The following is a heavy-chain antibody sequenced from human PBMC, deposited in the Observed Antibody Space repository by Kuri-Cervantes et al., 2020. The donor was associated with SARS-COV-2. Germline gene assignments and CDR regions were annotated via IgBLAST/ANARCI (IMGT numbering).Heavy chain of an antibody. CDR2: INHSGST. CDR3: ARGRADLWPYYYYYMDV. J-gene: IGHJ6*03. D-gene: IGHD3-10*01. CDR1: GGSFSGYF. V-gene: IGHV4-34*01. Sequence: GSLRLSCAVYGGSFSGYFWSWIRQPPGKGLEWIGEINHSGSTNYNASLKSRVTISVDTSKNQFSLKLNSVTAADTALYYCARGRADLWPYYYYYMDVWGKGTTVTVSS.